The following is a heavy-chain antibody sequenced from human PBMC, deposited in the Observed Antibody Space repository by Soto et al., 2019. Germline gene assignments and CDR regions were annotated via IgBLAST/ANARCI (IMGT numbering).Heavy chain of an antibody. CDR2: INHSGST. V-gene: IGHV4-34*01. CDR3: ARVGLYSSGSFDY. CDR1: GGSFSGYY. J-gene: IGHJ4*02. D-gene: IGHD6-19*01. Sequence: PSETLSLTCAVYGGSFSGYYWSWIRQPPGKGLEWIGEINHSGSTNYNPSLKSRVTISVDTSKNQFSLKLSSVTAADTAVYYCARVGLYSSGSFDYWGQGTLVTVSS.